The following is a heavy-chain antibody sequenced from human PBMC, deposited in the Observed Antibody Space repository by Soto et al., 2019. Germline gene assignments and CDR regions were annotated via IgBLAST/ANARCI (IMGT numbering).Heavy chain of an antibody. D-gene: IGHD6-13*01. Sequence: GESLKISCKGSGYSFTSYWIGWVRQMPGKGLEWMGIIYPGDSDTRYSPSFQGQVTISADKSISTAYLQWSSLKASDTAMYYCARGPIAAAVEYYFDYWGQGTLVTVSS. CDR2: IYPGDSDT. CDR3: ARGPIAAAVEYYFDY. CDR1: GYSFTSYW. V-gene: IGHV5-51*01. J-gene: IGHJ4*02.